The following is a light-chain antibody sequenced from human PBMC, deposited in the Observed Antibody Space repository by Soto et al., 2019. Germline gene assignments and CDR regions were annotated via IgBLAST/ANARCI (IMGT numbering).Light chain of an antibody. CDR2: GNN. CDR1: SSNIGAGYD. J-gene: IGLJ2*01. Sequence: HSVLTQPPSVSGAPGQTVTISCPGRSSNIGAGYDVHWYQQLPGTAPKLLIYGNNNRPSGVPDRFSGSKSGISASLATTGRLAEDEADDYYQTYARRLNSLLFGGGTKLTVL. CDR3: QTYARRLNSLL. V-gene: IGLV1-40*01.